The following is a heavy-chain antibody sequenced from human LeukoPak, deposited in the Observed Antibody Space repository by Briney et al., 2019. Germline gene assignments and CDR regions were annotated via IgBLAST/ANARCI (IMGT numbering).Heavy chain of an antibody. CDR3: ARVGVSATNTPAFDY. D-gene: IGHD2-15*01. V-gene: IGHV3-21*01. Sequence: PGGSLRLSCEVSGFDFTSYVMTWVRQAPGKGLEWVSSITAGSSYVDYTPSVEGRFTISRDNSKNSLFLHMNSPRAEDTALYYCARVGVSATNTPAFDYWGQGTLVTVSS. CDR2: ITAGSSYV. J-gene: IGHJ4*02. CDR1: GFDFTSYV.